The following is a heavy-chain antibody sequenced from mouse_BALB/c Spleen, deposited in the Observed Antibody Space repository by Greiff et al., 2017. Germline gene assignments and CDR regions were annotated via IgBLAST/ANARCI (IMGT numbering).Heavy chain of an antibody. CDR3: ARYTARAPYYYAMDY. V-gene: IGHV3-8*02. CDR1: GDSITSGY. Sequence: EVQLVESGPSLVKPSQTLSLTCSVTGDSITSGYWNWIRKFPGNKLEYMGYISYSGSTYYNPSLKSRISITRDTSKNQYYLQLNSVTTEDTATYYCARYTARAPYYYAMDYWGQGTSVTVSS. D-gene: IGHD3-1*01. CDR2: ISYSGST. J-gene: IGHJ4*01.